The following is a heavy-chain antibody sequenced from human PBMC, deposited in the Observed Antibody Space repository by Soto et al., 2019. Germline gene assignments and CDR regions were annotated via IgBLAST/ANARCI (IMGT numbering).Heavy chain of an antibody. CDR2: IYYSGST. D-gene: IGHD1-26*01. V-gene: IGHV4-59*08. CDR1: GGSISGYY. CDR3: ARRYGGNLDY. J-gene: IGHJ4*02. Sequence: SETLSLTCTVSGGSISGYYCSCIRQPPGKGLEWIGYIYYSGSTNYNPSLKSRVTISVDTSKNQFSLKLSSVTAADTAVYYCARRYGGNLDYWGQGTLVTVS.